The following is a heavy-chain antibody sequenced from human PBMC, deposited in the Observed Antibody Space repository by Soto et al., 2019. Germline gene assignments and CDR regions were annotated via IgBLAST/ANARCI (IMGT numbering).Heavy chain of an antibody. CDR3: SRDGDYYGLDV. D-gene: IGHD3-3*01. V-gene: IGHV3-49*04. CDR1: GFTSDDYDYG. Sequence: GGSLRLSCSFSGFTSDDYDYGVTWVRQAPGKGLEWLGLIAGKTYGGTTQYAASVKGRFTMSRDDSKDVAYLQMRDLGIDDTAIYFCSRDGDYYGLDVWGQGTTVTVSS. CDR2: IAGKTYGGTT. J-gene: IGHJ6*02.